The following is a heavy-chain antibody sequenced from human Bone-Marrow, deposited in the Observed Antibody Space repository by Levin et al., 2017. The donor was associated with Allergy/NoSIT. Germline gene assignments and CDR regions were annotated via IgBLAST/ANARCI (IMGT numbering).Heavy chain of an antibody. CDR2: IYHSGST. CDR1: GFSLRSRTW. D-gene: IGHD2-2*01. CDR3: ARVKPDIVVVPAAIGSWYMDV. Sequence: LSLPFSFSGFSLRSRTWWSWVRQPPGTGLEWIGEIYHSGSTNYNPSLKSRVTISVDKSKNQFSLKLSSVTAADTAVYYCARVKPDIVVVPAAIGSWYMDVWGKGTTVTVSS. V-gene: IGHV4-4*02. J-gene: IGHJ6*03.